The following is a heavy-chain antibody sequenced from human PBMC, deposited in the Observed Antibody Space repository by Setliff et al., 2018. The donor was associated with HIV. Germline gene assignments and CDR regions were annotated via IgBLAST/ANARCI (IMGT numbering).Heavy chain of an antibody. V-gene: IGHV1-46*01. J-gene: IGHJ4*02. CDR3: ARGGDYDSSGYYVT. CDR1: GYTFTSDY. CDR2: INPAGNPT. D-gene: IGHD3-22*01. Sequence: ASVKVSCKASGYTFTSDYIHWVRQAPGQGLEWMGIINPAGNPTSYAQKFQGRLTMTRDTSYMHLSSLRAEDTAVYFCARGGDYDSSGYYVTWGQGSLVTVSS.